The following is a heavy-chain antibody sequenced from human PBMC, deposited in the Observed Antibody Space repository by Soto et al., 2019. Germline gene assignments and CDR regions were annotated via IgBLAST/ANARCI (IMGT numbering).Heavy chain of an antibody. Sequence: EVQLVESGGGLVQPGGSLRLSCAASGFTFSSYSMNWVRQAPGKGLEWVSYISSSSSTIYYADSVKGRFTISRDNAKNSLYLQMNSPRDEDTAVYYCARVLAAAGTRPLDYWGQGTLVT. D-gene: IGHD6-13*01. CDR1: GFTFSSYS. CDR3: ARVLAAAGTRPLDY. V-gene: IGHV3-48*02. CDR2: ISSSSSTI. J-gene: IGHJ4*02.